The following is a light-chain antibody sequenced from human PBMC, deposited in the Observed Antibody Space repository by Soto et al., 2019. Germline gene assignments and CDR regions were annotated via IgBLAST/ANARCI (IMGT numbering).Light chain of an antibody. V-gene: IGKV3-20*01. CDR3: QQYGSSPMYT. CDR1: QSVSSSY. Sequence: EIVLTQSPGTLSLSPGERATRSCRASQSVSSSYFAWYQQKPGQAPRLLIYGASGRATGIPDRFSGSGSGTDFTLTISRLEPEDFAVYYCQQYGSSPMYTFGQGTKLEIK. J-gene: IGKJ2*01. CDR2: GAS.